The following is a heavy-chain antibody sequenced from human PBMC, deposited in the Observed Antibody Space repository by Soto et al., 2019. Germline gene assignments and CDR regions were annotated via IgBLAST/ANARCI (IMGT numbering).Heavy chain of an antibody. CDR2: INHTGGT. V-gene: IGHV4-34*01. J-gene: IGHJ6*02. CDR3: ARGASYSYYAMDV. Sequence: QVQLQQWGAGLLKPSETLSLTCAVYDGSFSGYFWSWIRQPPGKGLEWIGEINHTGGTNYNPSLQSRVTVSVDTSRRQFSLKLSSVTAADTAVYYCARGASYSYYAMDVWGQGTTVTVSS. CDR1: DGSFSGYF.